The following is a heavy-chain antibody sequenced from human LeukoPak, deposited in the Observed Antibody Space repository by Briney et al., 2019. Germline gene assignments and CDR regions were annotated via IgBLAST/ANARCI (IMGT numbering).Heavy chain of an antibody. CDR2: IKSDGITI. Sequence: GGSLRLSCAASGFTFSNYMMHWVRQAPGKGLVWVSRIKSDGITITYADSVKGRFTISRDNAKNTLYLKMNSLRAEDTAVYYCLRDLNWSLDQWGQGTLVTVSS. J-gene: IGHJ4*02. V-gene: IGHV3-74*01. CDR3: LRDLNWSLDQ. D-gene: IGHD1-20*01. CDR1: GFTFSNYM.